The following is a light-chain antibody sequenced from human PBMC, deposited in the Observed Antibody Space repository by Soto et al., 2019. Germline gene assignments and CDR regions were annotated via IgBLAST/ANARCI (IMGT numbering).Light chain of an antibody. CDR3: QQYGSLPGT. Sequence: VVLTQSPATLSLSPGERATLSCRASQTVGNNFLAWYQQKPGQAPRLLIHGASSRATGIPDRFSGSGSGTGFTLTISRLESEDFAVYYCQQYGSLPGTFGQGTTVEIK. V-gene: IGKV3-20*01. CDR1: QTVGNNF. J-gene: IGKJ2*01. CDR2: GAS.